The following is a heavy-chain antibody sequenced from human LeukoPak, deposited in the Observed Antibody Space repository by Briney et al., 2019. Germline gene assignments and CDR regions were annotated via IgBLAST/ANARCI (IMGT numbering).Heavy chain of an antibody. D-gene: IGHD3-16*02. CDR2: IKQDGSEK. CDR1: GFTFSSYW. CDR3: ARVDYVWGSYRPLGETDAFDI. J-gene: IGHJ3*02. V-gene: IGHV3-7*01. Sequence: GGSLRLSCAASGFTFSSYWMSWVRQAPGKGLEWVANIKQDGSEKYYVDSVKGRFNISRDNAKNSLYLQMNSLRAEDTAVYYCARVDYVWGSYRPLGETDAFDIWGQGTMVTVSS.